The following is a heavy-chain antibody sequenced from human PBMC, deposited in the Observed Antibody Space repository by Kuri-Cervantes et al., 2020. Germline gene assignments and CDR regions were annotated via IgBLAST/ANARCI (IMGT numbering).Heavy chain of an antibody. D-gene: IGHD2-15*01. J-gene: IGHJ6*03. V-gene: IGHV4-59*01. CDR2: VSDTGNT. CDR1: GGSISGYY. CDR3: ARGYGYFYYYMDV. Sequence: SETLSLTCGVSGGSISGYYWSWVRQSPGKGLEWIGFVSDTGNTGYEPSLKSRVAISIDTSKNQFSLRLSSVTAADTAVYYCARGYGYFYYYMDVWGKGITVTVSS.